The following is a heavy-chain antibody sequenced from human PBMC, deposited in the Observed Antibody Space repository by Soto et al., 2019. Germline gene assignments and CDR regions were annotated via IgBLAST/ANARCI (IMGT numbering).Heavy chain of an antibody. CDR1: GGSLSSYY. Sequence: PSETLSLTCTVSGGSLSSYYWSWLRPPPGKGLEWIGYIYYSGSTKYNPSLKSRVTISVDTSKNQFSLKLNSVTAADTAVYYCARHLGSGWPEFDYWGQGTLVTSPQ. CDR3: ARHLGSGWPEFDY. J-gene: IGHJ4*02. CDR2: IYYSGST. D-gene: IGHD6-19*01. V-gene: IGHV4-59*08.